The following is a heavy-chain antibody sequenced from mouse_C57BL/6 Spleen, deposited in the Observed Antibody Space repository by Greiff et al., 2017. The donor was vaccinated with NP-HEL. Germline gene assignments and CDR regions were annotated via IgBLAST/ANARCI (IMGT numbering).Heavy chain of an antibody. CDR1: GFTFSSYA. CDR2: ISDGGSYT. Sequence: EVQLQQSGGGLVKPGGSLKLSCAASGFTFSSYAMSWVRQTPEKRLEWVATISDGGSYTYYQDNVKGRFTISRDKSKNYLYLQMSHLKSEDTAMYYCARRPYYYGSSSDWYFDVWGTGTTVTVSS. D-gene: IGHD1-1*01. V-gene: IGHV5-4*03. CDR3: ARRPYYYGSSSDWYFDV. J-gene: IGHJ1*03.